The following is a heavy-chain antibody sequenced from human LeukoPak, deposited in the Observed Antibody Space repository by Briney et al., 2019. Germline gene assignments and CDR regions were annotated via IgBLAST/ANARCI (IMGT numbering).Heavy chain of an antibody. Sequence: GGSLRLSCTSSGFILSSFAMSWVRQAPGKGLEWVSSISSPGGNTYYADSVKGRFTISRDNSNNLVYLQMNSLRAEDTAVYYCAKTRNGYTTEYLQHWGQGTLVTVSS. CDR2: ISSPGGNT. J-gene: IGHJ1*01. CDR1: GFILSSFA. V-gene: IGHV3-23*01. D-gene: IGHD5-24*01. CDR3: AKTRNGYTTEYLQH.